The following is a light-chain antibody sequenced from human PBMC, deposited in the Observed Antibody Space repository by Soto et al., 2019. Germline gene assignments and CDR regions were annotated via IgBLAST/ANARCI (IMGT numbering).Light chain of an antibody. CDR2: DAS. CDR3: QQRSNWPPMYT. Sequence: DIVLTQSPATLSLSPGERATLSCRASQSVSSYLAWYQQRPGHVPRLLIYDASKRATGIPARFSASGSGTDFTLTIISLEPEDFAIYFCQQRSNWPPMYTFGQGTKLEIK. CDR1: QSVSSY. V-gene: IGKV3-11*01. J-gene: IGKJ2*01.